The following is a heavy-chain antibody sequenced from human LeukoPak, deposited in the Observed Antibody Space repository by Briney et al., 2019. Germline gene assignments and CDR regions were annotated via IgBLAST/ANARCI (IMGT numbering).Heavy chain of an antibody. Sequence: GGSLRLSCAASRFTFSRYATSWVRQAPGKGLEWVSSISSSSSYIYYADSVKGRFTISRDNAKNSLYLQMNSLRAEDTAVYYCARDRGSGYKVEAFDIWGQGTMVTVSS. CDR2: ISSSSSYI. J-gene: IGHJ3*02. CDR3: ARDRGSGYKVEAFDI. D-gene: IGHD5-12*01. CDR1: RFTFSRYA. V-gene: IGHV3-21*01.